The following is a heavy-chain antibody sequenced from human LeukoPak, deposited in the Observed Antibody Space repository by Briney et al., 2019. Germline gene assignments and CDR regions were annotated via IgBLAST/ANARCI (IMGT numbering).Heavy chain of an antibody. CDR3: ASLRERSYYARGFDY. V-gene: IGHV4-39*01. D-gene: IGHD1-26*01. CDR2: IYYSGST. CDR1: GGSLGSSSYY. Sequence: SETLSLTCTVSGGSLGSSSYYWGWVRQPPGTGLAWLGSIYYSGSTYYNPSLKSRVTISVDTSKNQFFLKLRSVAAADRACISCASLRERSYYARGFDYWGQGTLVTVSS. J-gene: IGHJ4*02.